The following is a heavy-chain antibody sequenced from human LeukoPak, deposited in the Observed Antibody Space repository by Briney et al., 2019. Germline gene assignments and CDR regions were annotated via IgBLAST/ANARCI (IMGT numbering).Heavy chain of an antibody. CDR1: GGSFSGYY. D-gene: IGHD3-22*01. V-gene: IGHV4-34*01. CDR2: INHSGST. CDR3: ARLQYYYDSNGYYSLYYFDY. Sequence: SETLSLTCAVYGGSFSGYYWSWIRQPPGKGLEWIGEINHSGSTSYNPSLKSRVSISVDTSKNQFSLRLSSVTAADTAVYYCARLQYYYDSNGYYSLYYFDYWGQGTVVTVSS. J-gene: IGHJ4*02.